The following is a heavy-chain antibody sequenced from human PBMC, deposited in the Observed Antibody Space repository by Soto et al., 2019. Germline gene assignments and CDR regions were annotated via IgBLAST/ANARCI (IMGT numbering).Heavy chain of an antibody. J-gene: IGHJ6*02. V-gene: IGHV4-59*01. Sequence: QVQLQESGPGLVKPSETLSLTCTVSGGSISSYYWSWIRQPPGKGLEWIGYIYYSGSTNYNPSLKSRVTISVDTSKNQFSLKLSSVTAADTAVYYCARDLGQQLDYYYYGMDVWGQRTTVTVSS. CDR3: ARDLGQQLDYYYYGMDV. CDR1: GGSISSYY. D-gene: IGHD6-13*01. CDR2: IYYSGST.